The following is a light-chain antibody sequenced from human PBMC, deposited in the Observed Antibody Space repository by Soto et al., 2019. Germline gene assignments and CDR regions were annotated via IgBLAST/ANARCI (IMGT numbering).Light chain of an antibody. CDR1: QDLGKK. CDR3: QQYDNWTPWT. CDR2: GAS. Sequence: EIVMTQSPATLSVSPGESATLSYRARQDLGKKLAWYQQKSGQPPGLLIYGASTRATGVPARVSGSGSGTEFALTISGLQSEAFAVYYCQQYDNWTPWTFGQGTKVEI. J-gene: IGKJ1*01. V-gene: IGKV3-15*01.